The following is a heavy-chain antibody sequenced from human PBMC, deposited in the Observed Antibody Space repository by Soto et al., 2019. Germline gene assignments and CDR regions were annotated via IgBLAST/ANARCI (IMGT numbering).Heavy chain of an antibody. J-gene: IGHJ3*01. CDR1: GGSISSYY. D-gene: IGHD5-12*01. CDR3: TRDLGIVHRGYGQSNV. CDR2: VYFSGST. Sequence: SETLSLTCTISGGSISSYYWSWIRQTPGKGLEWIGYVYFSGSTNYNPSLKSRVLISIDASRNQFSLKLNYVTAADTAVYYCTRDLGIVHRGYGQSNVWGQGKKVT. V-gene: IGHV4-59*01.